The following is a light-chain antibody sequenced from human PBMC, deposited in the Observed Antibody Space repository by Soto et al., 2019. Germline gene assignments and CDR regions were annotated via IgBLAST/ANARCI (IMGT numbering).Light chain of an antibody. CDR1: QSVPSKY. CDR3: QQYGTSPRT. J-gene: IGKJ1*01. Sequence: IVLPQSQGTLSLSPGERATLSCRASQSVPSKYLAWYQQNPGQAPRLLIYGASNRATGIPDKFSGSGSGTDFTLTISRLEPEDFAVYYCQQYGTSPRTCGQGTKV. V-gene: IGKV3-20*01. CDR2: GAS.